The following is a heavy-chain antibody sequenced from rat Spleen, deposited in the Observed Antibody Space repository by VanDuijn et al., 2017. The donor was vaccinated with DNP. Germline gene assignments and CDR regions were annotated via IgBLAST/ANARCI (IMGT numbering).Heavy chain of an antibody. J-gene: IGHJ2*01. D-gene: IGHD4-3*01. CDR2: IGSPAYAP. CDR1: GFTFSAYY. CDR3: VRWNSGHFDY. V-gene: IGHV5-22*01. Sequence: EVQLVESGGDLVQPGRSLKLFCAASGFTFSAYYMAWVRQAPAKGLEWVAYIGSPAYAPYYADSVKGRFTISRDNAKSTLYLQMNSLRPEELATDYCVRWNSGHFDYWGQGVMVTVSS.